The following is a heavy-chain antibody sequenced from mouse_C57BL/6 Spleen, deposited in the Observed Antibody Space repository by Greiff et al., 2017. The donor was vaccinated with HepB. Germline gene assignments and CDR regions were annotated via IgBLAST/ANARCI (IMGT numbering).Heavy chain of an antibody. Sequence: DVMLVESGGGLVKPGGSLKLSCAASGFTFSDYGMHWVRQAPEKGLEWVAYISSGSSTIYYADTVKGRFTISRDNAKNTLFLQMTSLRSEDTAMYYCAWPLYYYGSSYDAMDYWGQGTSVTVSS. V-gene: IGHV5-17*01. J-gene: IGHJ4*01. CDR3: AWPLYYYGSSYDAMDY. CDR2: ISSGSSTI. CDR1: GFTFSDYG. D-gene: IGHD1-1*01.